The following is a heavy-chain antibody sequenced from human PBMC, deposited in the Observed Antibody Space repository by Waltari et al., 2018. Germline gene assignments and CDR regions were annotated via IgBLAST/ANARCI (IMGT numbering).Heavy chain of an antibody. J-gene: IGHJ6*02. D-gene: IGHD6-13*01. CDR1: GYTFTGYY. CDR3: ARSIRVPVQLGFSSSWYEGLGHDYYYGMDV. V-gene: IGHV1-2*02. Sequence: QVQLVQSGAEVKKPGASVKVSCKASGYTFTGYYMHWVRQAPGQGLEWMGWINPHRGGTNYAQKFQGRVTMNRDTSISTAYMELSRLRSDDTAVYYCARSIRVPVQLGFSSSWYEGLGHDYYYGMDVWGQGTTVTVSS. CDR2: INPHRGGT.